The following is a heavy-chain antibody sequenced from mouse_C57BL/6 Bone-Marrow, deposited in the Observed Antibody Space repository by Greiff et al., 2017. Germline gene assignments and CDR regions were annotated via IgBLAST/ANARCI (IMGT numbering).Heavy chain of an antibody. CDR1: GYTFTDYY. V-gene: IGHV1-26*01. CDR3: ARDHDYGSSYDYGDY. J-gene: IGHJ2*01. D-gene: IGHD1-1*01. Sequence: EVQLQQSGPELVKPGASVKISCKASGYTFTDYYMNWVKQSHGKSLEWIGDIHPNNGGTSYNQQFKGKATLTVDKSSSTAYMELRSLTSEDSAVNYCARDHDYGSSYDYGDYWGQGTTLTVSS. CDR2: IHPNNGGT.